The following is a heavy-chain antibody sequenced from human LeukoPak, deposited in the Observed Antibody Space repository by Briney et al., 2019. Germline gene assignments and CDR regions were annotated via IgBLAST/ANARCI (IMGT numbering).Heavy chain of an antibody. J-gene: IGHJ4*02. Sequence: PSETLSLTCTVSGGSISSYYWSWIRQPPGKGLEWFGYIYYSGSTNYNPSLKSRVTISVDTSKNQFSLKLSSVTAADTAVYYCARVSFDYGDYVGGYYFDYWGQGTLVTVSS. CDR2: IYYSGST. V-gene: IGHV4-59*01. CDR3: ARVSFDYGDYVGGYYFDY. D-gene: IGHD4-17*01. CDR1: GGSISSYY.